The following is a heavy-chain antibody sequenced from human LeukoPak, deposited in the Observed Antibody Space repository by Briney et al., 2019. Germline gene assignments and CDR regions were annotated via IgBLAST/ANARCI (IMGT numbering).Heavy chain of an antibody. V-gene: IGHV4-61*01. CDR3: VREHDWGDFDH. Sequence: QVHLPIACPGLMTHSQTLALTRSISSGSVTKRTYYLRRIRRPPDKDVAWFGFISYRGNANYSPSLKSRVTVSADTSKNQFSLKLSSVTAADTAVYYCVREHDWGDFDHWGQGTLVTVSS. D-gene: IGHD3-9*01. CDR2: ISYRGNA. CDR1: SGSVTKRTYY. J-gene: IGHJ4*02.